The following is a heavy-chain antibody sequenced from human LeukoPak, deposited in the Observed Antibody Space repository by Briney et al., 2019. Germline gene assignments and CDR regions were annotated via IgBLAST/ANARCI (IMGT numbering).Heavy chain of an antibody. CDR1: GFTFSNYA. V-gene: IGHV3-23*01. CDR3: ARGSRTYYPFDH. J-gene: IGHJ4*02. D-gene: IGHD1-26*01. CDR2: LSGSGSRT. Sequence: GSLRLSCAASGFTFSNYAMSWVRQAPGKGLEWVSSLSGSGSRTLFADSVKGRFTVSRDNSKSTVSLQMNSLRAEDTAVYYCARGSRTYYPFDHWGQGTLVTVSS.